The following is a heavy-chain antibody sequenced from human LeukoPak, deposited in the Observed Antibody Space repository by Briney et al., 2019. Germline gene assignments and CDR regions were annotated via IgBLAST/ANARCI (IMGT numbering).Heavy chain of an antibody. D-gene: IGHD3-10*01. CDR1: GGSVISWSYH. V-gene: IGHV4-61*01. CDR3: ARDPGGSAKFDF. CDR2: IYYSGST. J-gene: IGHJ4*02. Sequence: SETLSLTCTVSGGSVISWSYHWSWLRPPPGMGLEWIGYIYYSGSTNYNSSLQSRVTISVDTYKNQFSLKLSSVTAADAAVYYCARDPGGSAKFDFWGQGTLVTVSS.